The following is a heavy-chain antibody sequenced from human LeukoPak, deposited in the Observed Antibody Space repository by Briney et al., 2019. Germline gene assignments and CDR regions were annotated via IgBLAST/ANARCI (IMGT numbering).Heavy chain of an antibody. CDR3: ARPRSMIVVVHDAFDI. CDR1: GFTFSSYS. Sequence: GGSLRLSCAASGFTFSSYSMNWVRQAPGKGLEWVSYISSSSSTIYYADSVKGRFTISRDNSKNTLYLQMNSLRAEDTAVYYCARPRSMIVVVHDAFDIWGQGTMVTVSS. J-gene: IGHJ3*02. D-gene: IGHD3-22*01. V-gene: IGHV3-48*01. CDR2: ISSSSSTI.